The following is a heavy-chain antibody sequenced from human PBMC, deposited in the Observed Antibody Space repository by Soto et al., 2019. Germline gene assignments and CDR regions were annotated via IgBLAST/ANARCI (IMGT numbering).Heavy chain of an antibody. D-gene: IGHD1-7*01. CDR3: ARDGNTMAVKAQYFDL. CDR2: ISTDSSNL. Sequence: GSLRLSSATPHFFFRSQIMNWVRQAPGKGPEWVASISTDSSNLNYADSVKGRFTISRDNAKDSLYLQMDSLRAEDTAVYYCARDGNTMAVKAQYFDLW. CDR1: HFFFRSQI. V-gene: IGHV3-48*01. J-gene: IGHJ2*01.